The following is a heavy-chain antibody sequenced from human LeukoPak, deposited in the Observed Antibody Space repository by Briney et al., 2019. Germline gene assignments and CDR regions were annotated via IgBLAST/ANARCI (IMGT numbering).Heavy chain of an antibody. CDR1: GFTFSSYW. V-gene: IGHV3-74*01. CDR3: AREEGDGYNWFWFDP. J-gene: IGHJ5*02. Sequence: PGGSLRLSCAASGFTFSSYWMHWVRQAPGKGLVWVSRINSDGSSTSYADSVKGRFTISRDNAKNTLYPQMNSLRAEDTAVYYCAREEGDGYNWFWFDPWGQGTLVTVSS. D-gene: IGHD5-24*01. CDR2: INSDGSST.